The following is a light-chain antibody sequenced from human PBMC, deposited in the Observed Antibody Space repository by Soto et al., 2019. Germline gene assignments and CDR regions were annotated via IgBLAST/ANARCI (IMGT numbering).Light chain of an antibody. CDR2: GNS. V-gene: IGLV1-40*01. Sequence: QSVLTQPPSVSGAPGQRVTISCTGSSSNIGAGYDVHWYQQLPGTAPKLLIYGNSNRPSGVPDRFSGSKSGTSASLAITGPQAEDEAEYYCQSYDSSLSGSWVFGGGTKVTVL. J-gene: IGLJ2*01. CDR1: SSNIGAGYD. CDR3: QSYDSSLSGSWV.